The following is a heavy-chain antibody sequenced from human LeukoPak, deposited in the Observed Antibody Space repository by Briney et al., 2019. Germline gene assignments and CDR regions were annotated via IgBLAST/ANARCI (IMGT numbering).Heavy chain of an antibody. V-gene: IGHV4-59*08. Sequence: SETLSLTCGVSGASISSYYWSWIRQSPGKGLEWIGQISNSGGTNYSPSLKSRVSMSLETSKNQVSLKLYSVTAADTAVYYCARHSGSYFRDAFDIWGQGTMVTVSS. CDR3: ARHSGSYFRDAFDI. CDR1: GASISSYY. J-gene: IGHJ3*02. D-gene: IGHD1-26*01. CDR2: ISNSGGT.